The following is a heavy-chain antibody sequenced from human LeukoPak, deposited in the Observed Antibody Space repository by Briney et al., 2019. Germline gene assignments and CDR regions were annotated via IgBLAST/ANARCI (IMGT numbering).Heavy chain of an antibody. V-gene: IGHV1-2*02. D-gene: IGHD2-21*01. CDR3: ARGRVGGSSPLGSPLVDFDF. J-gene: IGHJ4*02. Sequence: GASVKVSCKASGYTFTDYYLHWVRQAPGQGLEWMGWINPDSGGTNYAQRFRGRLTMTRDTSISTAYIELSRLTSDDTAVYYCARGRVGGSSPLGSPLVDFDFWGQGTLVTVSS. CDR1: GYTFTDYY. CDR2: INPDSGGT.